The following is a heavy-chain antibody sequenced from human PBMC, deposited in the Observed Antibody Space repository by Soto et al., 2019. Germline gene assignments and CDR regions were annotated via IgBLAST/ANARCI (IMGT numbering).Heavy chain of an antibody. CDR3: ARGLSNWNGGSDAFDI. CDR1: GFTFSSYW. Sequence: GGSLRLSCAASGFTFSSYWMSWVRQAPGKGLEWVANIKQDGSEKYYVDSVKGRFTISRDNAKNSLYLQMNSLRAEDTAVYYCARGLSNWNGGSDAFDIWGQGTMVTVSS. D-gene: IGHD1-20*01. V-gene: IGHV3-7*01. CDR2: IKQDGSEK. J-gene: IGHJ3*02.